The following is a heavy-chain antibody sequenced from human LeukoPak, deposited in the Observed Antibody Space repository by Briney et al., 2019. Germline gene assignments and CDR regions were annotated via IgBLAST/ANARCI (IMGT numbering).Heavy chain of an antibody. Sequence: SETLSLTCTVSGGSISSYYWSWIRRPPGKGQEWIGYIYYSGSTNYNPSLKSRVTISVDTSKNQFSLKLSSVTAADTAVYYCARESSSGGYYYFDYWGQGTLVTVSS. CDR3: ARESSSGGYYYFDY. D-gene: IGHD3-22*01. J-gene: IGHJ4*02. CDR1: GGSISSYY. CDR2: IYYSGST. V-gene: IGHV4-59*01.